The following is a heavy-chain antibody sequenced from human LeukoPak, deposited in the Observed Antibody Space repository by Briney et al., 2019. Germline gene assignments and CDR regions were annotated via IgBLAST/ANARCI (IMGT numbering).Heavy chain of an antibody. D-gene: IGHD4-17*01. CDR2: IYYSGST. V-gene: IGHV4-39*01. Sequence: WVRQAPGKGLEWIGSIYYSGSTYYNPSLKSRVTISVDTSKNQFSLKLSSVTAADTAVYYCARTPATVTSYYMDVWGKGTTVTISS. CDR3: ARTPATVTSYYMDV. J-gene: IGHJ6*03.